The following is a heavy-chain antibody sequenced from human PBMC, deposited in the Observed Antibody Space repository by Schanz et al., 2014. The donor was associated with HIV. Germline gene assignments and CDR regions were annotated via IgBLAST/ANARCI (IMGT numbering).Heavy chain of an antibody. Sequence: EVHLVNSGGGLVQPGGSLRLSCVASGFIFSSYDMHWVRQGTGEAPEWVSAIGTGGDTYYSGSVKGRFTISRENANNSLYLQMNNLRAGDTAVYFCARAQQVVGDRYNYYAMDVWGQGTTVTVSS. J-gene: IGHJ6*02. CDR3: ARAQQVVGDRYNYYAMDV. CDR2: IGTGGDT. V-gene: IGHV3-13*01. D-gene: IGHD6-6*01. CDR1: GFIFSSYD.